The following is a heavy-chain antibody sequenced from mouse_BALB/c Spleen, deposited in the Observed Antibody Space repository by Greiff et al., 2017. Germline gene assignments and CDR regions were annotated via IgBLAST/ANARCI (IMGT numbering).Heavy chain of an antibody. V-gene: IGHV1S137*01. D-gene: IGHD1-1*01. CDR3: ATPVVAPDYWYFDV. CDR1: GYTFTDYA. J-gene: IGHJ1*01. CDR2: ISTYYGDS. Sequence: QVQLQQSGAELVRPGVSVKISCKGSGYTFTDYAMHWVKQSHAKSLEWIGVISTYYGDSSYNQKFKGKATMTVDKSSSTAYMELARLTSEDSAIYYCATPVVAPDYWYFDVWGAETTVTVSS.